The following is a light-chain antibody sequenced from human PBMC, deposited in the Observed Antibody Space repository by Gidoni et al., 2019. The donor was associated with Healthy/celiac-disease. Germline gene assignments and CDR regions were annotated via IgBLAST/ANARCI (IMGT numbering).Light chain of an antibody. CDR2: EVS. CDR3: CSYAGSSTSLV. CDR1: SSDVGSYNL. Sequence: QSALTQPASVSGSPGQSITISCTGTSSDVGSYNLVSWYQQHPGKAPKLMIYEVSKRPSGVSNRFSGSKSGNTPSLTISGLQAEDEADYYCCSYAGSSTSLVFGGGTKLTVL. J-gene: IGLJ3*02. V-gene: IGLV2-23*02.